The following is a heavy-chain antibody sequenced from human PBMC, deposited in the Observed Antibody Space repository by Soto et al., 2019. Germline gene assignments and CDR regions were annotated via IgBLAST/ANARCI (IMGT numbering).Heavy chain of an antibody. CDR2: ISYDGSKK. CDR3: AKDRAGIGAAGAYYYYGMDV. V-gene: IGHV3-30*18. J-gene: IGHJ6*02. Sequence: QLHLVQSGGGVVQPGRSLRLSCAASGFTFSNYGMHWVRQAPGKGLEWVVVISYDGSKKYYAESVKGRFTISRDNSKNTVYLQMNSLRAEDTAVYYCAKDRAGIGAAGAYYYYGMDVWGQGTTVTVSS. D-gene: IGHD6-13*01. CDR1: GFTFSNYG.